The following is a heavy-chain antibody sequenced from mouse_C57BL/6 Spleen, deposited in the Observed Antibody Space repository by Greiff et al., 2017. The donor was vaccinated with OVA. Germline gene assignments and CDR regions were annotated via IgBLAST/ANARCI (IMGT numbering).Heavy chain of an antibody. D-gene: IGHD2-5*01. CDR3: AREGSNYVRGWFAY. V-gene: IGHV5-4*01. CDR1: GFTFSSYA. Sequence: EVKLVESGGGLVKPGGSLKLSCAASGFTFSSYAMSWVRQTPEKRLEWVATISDGGSYTYYPDNVKGRFTISRDNAKNNLYLHMSHLKSEDTAMYYCAREGSNYVRGWFAYWGQGTLVTVSA. CDR2: ISDGGSYT. J-gene: IGHJ3*01.